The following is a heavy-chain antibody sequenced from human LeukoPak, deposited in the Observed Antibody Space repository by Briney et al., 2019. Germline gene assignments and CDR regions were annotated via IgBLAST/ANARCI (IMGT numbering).Heavy chain of an antibody. Sequence: ASVKVSCKASGYTFTNFYVHWVRQAPGQGLEWMGWISAYNGNTNYAQKLQGRVTMTTDTSTSTAYMELRSLRSDDTAVYYCARDIVVVPAAIITDYWGQGTLVTVSS. V-gene: IGHV1-18*04. J-gene: IGHJ4*02. CDR2: ISAYNGNT. D-gene: IGHD2-2*02. CDR3: ARDIVVVPAAIITDY. CDR1: GYTFTNFY.